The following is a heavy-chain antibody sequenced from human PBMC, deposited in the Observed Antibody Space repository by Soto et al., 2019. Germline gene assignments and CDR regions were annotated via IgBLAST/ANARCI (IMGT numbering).Heavy chain of an antibody. CDR2: ISTSGSTI. V-gene: IGHV3-48*03. Sequence: EVQLLESGGDLIQPGGSLRLSCVASGITFSSYEMNWVRQAPGKGLDWVSYISTSGSTIYYADSVKGRFTISRDNAKNSLYLQMNSLRAEDTAVYYCTRDPSSGRRDWYFDLWGRGTLVTVSS. CDR1: GITFSSYE. CDR3: TRDPSSGRRDWYFDL. D-gene: IGHD3-22*01. J-gene: IGHJ2*01.